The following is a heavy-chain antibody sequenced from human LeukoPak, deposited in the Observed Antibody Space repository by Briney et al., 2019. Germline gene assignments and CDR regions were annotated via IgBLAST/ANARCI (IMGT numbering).Heavy chain of an antibody. D-gene: IGHD3-10*01. J-gene: IGHJ4*02. CDR2: IGTAGDT. V-gene: IGHV3-13*01. CDR3: ARSRYYYGSGRPTFFDY. Sequence: GGSLRLSCAASGFTFSSYAMHWVRQATGKGLEWVSAIGTAGDTYYPGSVKGRFTISRENAKNSLYLQMNSLRAGDTAVYYCARSRYYYGSGRPTFFDYWGQGTLVTVSS. CDR1: GFTFSSYA.